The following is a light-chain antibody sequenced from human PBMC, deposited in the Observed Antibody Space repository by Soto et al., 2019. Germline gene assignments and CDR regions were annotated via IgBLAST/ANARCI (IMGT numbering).Light chain of an antibody. Sequence: QSALTQPASVSGSPGQSITISCTGTSSDVGGYNYVSWYQQHPGKAPKLMIYEVSNRPSGVSNRFSGSKSGNTASLTISGPKAEDEADYYCSAYTSSSIDYVFGTGTKLTVL. CDR2: EVS. J-gene: IGLJ1*01. CDR1: SSDVGGYNY. V-gene: IGLV2-14*01. CDR3: SAYTSSSIDYV.